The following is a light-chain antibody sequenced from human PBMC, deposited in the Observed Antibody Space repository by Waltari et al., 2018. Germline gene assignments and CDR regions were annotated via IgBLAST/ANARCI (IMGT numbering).Light chain of an antibody. CDR1: SNSVGGENY. CDR3: SSYAGSTSDVV. Sequence: QSALTPPPSPSGSPRQSVTLPCPGTSNSVGGENYVPGYQQPPGKAPKLMIYEVSKRPSGVPDRFSGSKSGNTAALTVSGLQAEDEADYDCSSYAGSTSDVVFGGGTKLTVL. V-gene: IGLV2-8*01. J-gene: IGLJ2*01. CDR2: EVS.